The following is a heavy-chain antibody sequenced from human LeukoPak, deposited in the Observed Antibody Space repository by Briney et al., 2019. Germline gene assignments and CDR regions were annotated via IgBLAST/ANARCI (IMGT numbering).Heavy chain of an antibody. Sequence: ASVKVSCKASGGTFSSYAISWVRQAPGQGLEWMGRIIPILSIANYAQKFQGRVTITADKSTSTAYMELSSLRSEDTAVYYCARVVGIAAAGTTTGDIWGQGTMVTVSS. D-gene: IGHD6-13*01. CDR1: GGTFSSYA. CDR2: IIPILSIA. CDR3: ARVVGIAAAGTTTGDI. J-gene: IGHJ3*02. V-gene: IGHV1-69*04.